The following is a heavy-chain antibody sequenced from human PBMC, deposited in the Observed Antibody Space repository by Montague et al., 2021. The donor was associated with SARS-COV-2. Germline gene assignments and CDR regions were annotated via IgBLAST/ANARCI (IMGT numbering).Heavy chain of an antibody. V-gene: IGHV3-48*03. Sequence: SPRFSCAASGFIFSSYEMNWVRQAPGKGLEWISYISSSGGGSTKHYTDSVKGRFTISRDNAKNSLYLQMNSLRVEDTAIYYCARDRDWDDWCGMDVWGQGTTVTVSS. D-gene: IGHD2-21*01. CDR1: GFIFSSYE. CDR3: ARDRDWDDWCGMDV. J-gene: IGHJ6*02. CDR2: ISSSGGGSTK.